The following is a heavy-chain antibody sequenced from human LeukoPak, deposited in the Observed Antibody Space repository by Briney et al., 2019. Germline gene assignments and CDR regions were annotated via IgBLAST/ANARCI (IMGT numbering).Heavy chain of an antibody. J-gene: IGHJ5*02. V-gene: IGHV3-53*01. CDR3: AKGSGINHYHWIDP. Sequence: GGSLRLSCAASGFTVSSDYMTWVRQAPGKGLEWVSVIYSGGSTYCADSVKGRFTISGDNSKNTLYLQMDSLRAEDTALYYCAKGSGINHYHWIDPWGQGTLVTVSS. CDR2: IYSGGST. D-gene: IGHD1-14*01. CDR1: GFTVSSDY.